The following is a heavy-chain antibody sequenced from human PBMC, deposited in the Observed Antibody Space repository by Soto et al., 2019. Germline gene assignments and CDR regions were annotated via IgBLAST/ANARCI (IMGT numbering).Heavy chain of an antibody. CDR3: ASHYIAVAAHGFDP. V-gene: IGHV4-59*08. CDR2: IYYSGST. D-gene: IGHD6-19*01. J-gene: IGHJ5*02. CDR1: GGSISSYY. Sequence: PSETLSLTCTVSGGSISSYYWSWLRQPPGKGLEWIGYIYYSGSTNYNPSLKSRVTISVDTSKNQFSLKLSSVTAADTAVYYCASHYIAVAAHGFDPWGQGTLVTVSS.